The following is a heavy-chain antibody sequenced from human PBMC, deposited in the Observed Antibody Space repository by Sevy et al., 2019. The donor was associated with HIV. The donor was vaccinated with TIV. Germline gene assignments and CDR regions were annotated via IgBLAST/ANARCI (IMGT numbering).Heavy chain of an antibody. CDR1: GFTFSSYA. V-gene: IGHV3-30-3*01. D-gene: IGHD6-13*01. Sequence: GGSLRLSCAASGFTFSSYAMHWVRQAPGKGLEWVAVISYDGSNKYYADSVKGRFTISRDNSKNTQYLQMNSLRAEDTAVYYCARDVQPSYLAAAGSDGYWGQGTLVTVSS. J-gene: IGHJ4*02. CDR2: ISYDGSNK. CDR3: ARDVQPSYLAAAGSDGY.